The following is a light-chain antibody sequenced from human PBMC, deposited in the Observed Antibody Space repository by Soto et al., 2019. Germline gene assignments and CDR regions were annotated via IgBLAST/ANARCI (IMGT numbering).Light chain of an antibody. CDR2: AAS. CDR1: QSIGRY. J-gene: IGKJ2*01. CDR3: QQSYTAPYT. Sequence: DIQMTQSPWSLSASVGDRVTIACRASQSIGRYLNWYQQKPGNPPELLMDAASRLQSCVPSRFSGSGSETDFTLTISSLQPEDFATYHCQQSYTAPYTFGQGTKVEIK. V-gene: IGKV1-39*01.